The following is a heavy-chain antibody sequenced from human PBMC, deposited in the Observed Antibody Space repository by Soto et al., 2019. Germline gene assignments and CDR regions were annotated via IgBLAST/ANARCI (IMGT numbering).Heavy chain of an antibody. CDR3: TKDRGHIVATIAFFMDV. V-gene: IGHV3-30*18. CDR2: ISYDGSNK. Sequence: QVQLVESGGGVVQPGRSLRLSCAASGFTFSTYGMHWVRQAPGKGLEWVAGISYDGSNKYYVDSVKGRFTISRDNSKNMLYLQMNSLRAEDTAVYYCTKDRGHIVATIAFFMDVWGQGTTVTVSS. CDR1: GFTFSTYG. D-gene: IGHD5-12*01. J-gene: IGHJ6*02.